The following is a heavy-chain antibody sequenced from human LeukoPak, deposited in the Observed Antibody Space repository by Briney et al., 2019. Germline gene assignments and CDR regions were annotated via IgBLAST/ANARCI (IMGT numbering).Heavy chain of an antibody. CDR1: GFTVSSNS. CDR2: IYSDNT. CDR3: DI. J-gene: IGHJ3*02. Sequence: PGGSLRLSCTVSGFTVSSNSMSWVRQAPGKGLEWVSFIYSDNTHYSDSVQMNSLRAEDTAVYYCARGATFTVRGVYLYGAFDIWGQGTMVTVSS. D-gene: IGHD3-10*01. V-gene: IGHV3-53*01.